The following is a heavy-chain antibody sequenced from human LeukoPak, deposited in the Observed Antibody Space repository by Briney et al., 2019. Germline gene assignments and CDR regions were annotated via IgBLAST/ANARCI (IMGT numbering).Heavy chain of an antibody. CDR2: IYYSGST. CDR3: ARGVQNHYYYYYYMDV. J-gene: IGHJ6*03. D-gene: IGHD1-1*01. Sequence: PSETLSLTCTVSGGSISSYYWSWIRQPPGKGLEWIGYIYYSGSTNCNPSLKSRVTISVDTSKNQFSLKLSSVTAADTAVYYCARGVQNHYYYYYYMDVWGKGTTVTVSS. CDR1: GGSISSYY. V-gene: IGHV4-59*01.